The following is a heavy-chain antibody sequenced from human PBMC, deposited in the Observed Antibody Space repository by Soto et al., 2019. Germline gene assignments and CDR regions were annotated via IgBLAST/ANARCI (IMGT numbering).Heavy chain of an antibody. V-gene: IGHV4-30-2*01. CDR2: IYHSGST. CDR3: GSGYSYGYDYYYYGMDV. CDR1: GGSISSGGYS. D-gene: IGHD5-18*01. J-gene: IGHJ6*02. Sequence: ASETLSLTCAVSGGSISSGGYSWSWIRQPPGKGLEWIGYIYHSGSTYYNPSLKSRVTISVDRSKNQFSLKLSSVTAADTAVYYCGSGYSYGYDYYYYGMDVWGQGTTVTVSS.